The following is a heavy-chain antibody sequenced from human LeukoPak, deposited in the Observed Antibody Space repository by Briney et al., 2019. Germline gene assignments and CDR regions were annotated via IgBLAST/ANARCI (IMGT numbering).Heavy chain of an antibody. D-gene: IGHD4-17*01. CDR3: ARSEYGDYLDY. CDR2: ISYDGSNK. Sequence: GGSLRLSCAASGFTFSSYGMHWVRQAPGKGLEWVAVISYDGSNKYYADSVKGRFTISRDNSKNTLYLQMNSLRAEDTAVYYCARSEYGDYLDYWGQGTLVTVSS. J-gene: IGHJ4*02. CDR1: GFTFSSYG. V-gene: IGHV3-30*03.